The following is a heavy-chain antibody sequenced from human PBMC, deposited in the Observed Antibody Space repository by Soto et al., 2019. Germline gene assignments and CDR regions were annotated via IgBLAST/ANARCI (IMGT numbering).Heavy chain of an antibody. Sequence: QVHLVQSGAEVKKPGASVKVSCKSSGYTFTSYYMHWVRQAPGQGLEWMGIINPSGGSTSYAQKFQGRVTMTRDTSTSTVYMELSSLRSEDTAVYYCARAGGIITGTTSGDYWGQGTLVTVSS. V-gene: IGHV1-46*01. D-gene: IGHD1-20*01. CDR1: GYTFTSYY. CDR3: ARAGGIITGTTSGDY. J-gene: IGHJ4*02. CDR2: INPSGGST.